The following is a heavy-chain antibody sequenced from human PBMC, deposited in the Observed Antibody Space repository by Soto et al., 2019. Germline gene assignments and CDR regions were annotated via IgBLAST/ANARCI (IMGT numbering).Heavy chain of an antibody. CDR3: ARAPQYCSGGSCYSLAFDI. V-gene: IGHV4-31*03. J-gene: IGHJ3*02. CDR2: IYYSGST. Sequence: QVQLQESGPGLVKHSQTLSLTCTVSGGSISSGGYYWSWIRQHPGKGLEWIGYIYYSGSTYYNPSLKSRVTISVDTSKNQFSLKLSSVTAADTAVYYCARAPQYCSGGSCYSLAFDIWGQGTMVTVSS. CDR1: GGSISSGGYY. D-gene: IGHD2-15*01.